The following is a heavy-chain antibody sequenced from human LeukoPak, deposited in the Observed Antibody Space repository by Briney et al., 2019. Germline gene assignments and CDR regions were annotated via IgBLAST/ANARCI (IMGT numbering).Heavy chain of an antibody. J-gene: IGHJ6*03. D-gene: IGHD3-3*01. Sequence: SETLSLPCTVSGDSLRSYFWRWFREPPGKGGVGLGYVYYSVTTNHNPSLKSRVTISVDTSKNQFSLKLSSVTAADTAVYYCARVVILEWSAMNRDFYYMDVWDKGTTVTVSS. CDR1: GDSLRSYF. CDR3: ARVVILEWSAMNRDFYYMDV. CDR2: VYYSVTT. V-gene: IGHV4-59*01.